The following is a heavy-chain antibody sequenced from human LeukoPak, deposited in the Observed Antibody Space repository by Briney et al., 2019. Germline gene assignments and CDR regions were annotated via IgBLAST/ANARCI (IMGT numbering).Heavy chain of an antibody. CDR1: GFTFGSYE. Sequence: GGSLRLSCAASGFTFGSYEMNWVRQAPGKGLEWVSYIRSSGSAIYYADSVKGRFTISRDNAKNSLYLQMNSLRAEDTAVYYCASAVWELRRSFDYWGQGTLVTVSS. D-gene: IGHD1-26*01. J-gene: IGHJ4*02. CDR2: IRSSGSAI. CDR3: ASAVWELRRSFDY. V-gene: IGHV3-48*03.